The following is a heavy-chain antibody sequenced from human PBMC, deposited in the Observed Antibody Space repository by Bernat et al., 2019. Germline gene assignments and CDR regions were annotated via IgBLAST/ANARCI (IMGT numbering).Heavy chain of an antibody. D-gene: IGHD3-16*02. CDR3: AATGVGYDFVWGRYRIDY. J-gene: IGHJ4*02. V-gene: IGHV3-23*04. CDR1: GFTFSTYA. Sequence: EVQLVESGGGLVQPGGSLRLSCAASGFTFSTYAMSWVRQAPGKGLEWVSAISGSGRSTYYADSVKGRFTISSDSSKNTLYLQMNSLRAEDTAVYDCAATGVGYDFVWGRYRIDYWGQGTLVTVSS. CDR2: ISGSGRST.